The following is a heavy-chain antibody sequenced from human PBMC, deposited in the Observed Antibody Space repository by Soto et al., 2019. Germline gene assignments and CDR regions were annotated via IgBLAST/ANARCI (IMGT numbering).Heavy chain of an antibody. CDR1: GFTFSSYA. CDR2: MSGSGGST. V-gene: IGHV3-23*01. Sequence: GGSMRLSCAASGFTFSSYAMSWVRQAPGKGLEWFSAMSGSGGSTYSADSVKGRFTISRDNSKNTLYLQMNSLRAEDTAVYYCAKAFDVLLWFGELLYPHLAPTFDYWGQGTLVTVSS. J-gene: IGHJ4*01. D-gene: IGHD3-10*01. CDR3: AKAFDVLLWFGELLYPHLAPTFDY.